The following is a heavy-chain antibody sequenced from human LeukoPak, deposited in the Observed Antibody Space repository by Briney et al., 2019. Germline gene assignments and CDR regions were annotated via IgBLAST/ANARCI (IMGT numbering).Heavy chain of an antibody. CDR1: GFTFNSYA. D-gene: IGHD5-12*01. CDR2: LSGSGHST. Sequence: GGSLRLSCAASGFTFNSYAMSWFRQGPGKGLEWVSVLSGSGHSTYYADSVKGRFTISRDNSKNTLYLQMNSLRADDTAVYYCAKSGGYSGYEHFDYWGQGTLVTVSS. CDR3: AKSGGYSGYEHFDY. V-gene: IGHV3-23*01. J-gene: IGHJ4*02.